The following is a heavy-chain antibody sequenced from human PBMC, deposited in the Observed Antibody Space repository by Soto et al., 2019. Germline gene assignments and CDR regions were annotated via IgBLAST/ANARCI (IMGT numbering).Heavy chain of an antibody. Sequence: PGGSLRLSCAASGFSFSSHWMSWVRQAPGKGLEWVADIKQDGNEIYYVGSVKGRFTISRDNAKSSLYLQMNSLRAQDTAIYYCARGTAGTRYNYFGLDVWGQGTTVTVS. CDR2: IKQDGNEI. V-gene: IGHV3-7*03. D-gene: IGHD6-13*01. CDR1: GFSFSSHW. CDR3: ARGTAGTRYNYFGLDV. J-gene: IGHJ6*02.